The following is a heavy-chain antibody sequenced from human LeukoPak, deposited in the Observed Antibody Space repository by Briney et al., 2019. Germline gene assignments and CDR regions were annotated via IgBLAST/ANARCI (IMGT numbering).Heavy chain of an antibody. CDR2: VYSGAY. V-gene: IGHV4-4*09. J-gene: IGHJ4*02. CDR3: ARLRPRTNYDFSSGYYTFDY. D-gene: IGHD3-3*01. CDR1: GASITNYF. Sequence: SETLSLTCTVSGASITNYFWGWIRQPPGKGLQWIGYVYSGAYYYNPSLVSRLTVSVDTAKNQFSLGLRSVTAADTAVYYCARLRPRTNYDFSSGYYTFDYWGQGTLVTVSS.